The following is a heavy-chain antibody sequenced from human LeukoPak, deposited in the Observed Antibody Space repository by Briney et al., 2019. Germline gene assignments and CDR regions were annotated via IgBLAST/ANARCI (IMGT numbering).Heavy chain of an antibody. Sequence: PSETLSLTCAAYGGSFSGYYWSWIRQPPGKGLEWIGEINHSGSTNYNPSLKSRVTISVDTSKNQFSLKLSSVTAADTAVYYCAREAKALPYYFDYWGQGTLVTVSS. CDR2: INHSGST. CDR3: AREAKALPYYFDY. CDR1: GGSFSGYY. V-gene: IGHV4-34*01. J-gene: IGHJ4*02.